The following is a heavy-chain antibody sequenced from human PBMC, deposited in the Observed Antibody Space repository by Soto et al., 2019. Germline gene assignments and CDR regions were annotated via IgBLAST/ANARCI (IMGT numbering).Heavy chain of an antibody. CDR2: IYYSGST. J-gene: IGHJ5*02. V-gene: IGHV4-59*12. CDR1: GGCISSYY. D-gene: IGHD3-22*01. Sequence: SETLSLTCTVSGGCISSYYWSWIRQPPGKGLEWIGYIYYSGSTRYSPSFQGQVTISADKSISTAYLQWSSLKASDTAMYYCARHYDSSGYYYVTWGQGTLVTVSS. CDR3: ARHYDSSGYYYVT.